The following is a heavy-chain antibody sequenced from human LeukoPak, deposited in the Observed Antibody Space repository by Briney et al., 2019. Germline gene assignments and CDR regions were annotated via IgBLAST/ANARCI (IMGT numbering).Heavy chain of an antibody. CDR1: GFTFSSYA. V-gene: IGHV3-23*01. CDR3: ARGGYCSGGSCYEGVDWFDP. J-gene: IGHJ5*02. CDR2: ISGSGGST. D-gene: IGHD2-15*01. Sequence: GGSLRLSCAASGFTFSSYAMSWVRQAPGKGLEWVSAISGSGGSTYYADSVKGRFTISRDNSKNTLYLQMNSLRAEDTAVYYCARGGYCSGGSCYEGVDWFDPWGQGTLVTVSS.